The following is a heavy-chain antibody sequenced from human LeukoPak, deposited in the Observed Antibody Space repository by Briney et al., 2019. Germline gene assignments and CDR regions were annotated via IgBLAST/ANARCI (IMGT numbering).Heavy chain of an antibody. CDR3: AREEISTMIHAY. CDR2: LSHSGDT. J-gene: IGHJ4*02. Sequence: SETLSLTCVVYGGSFSGYYWSWIRQPPGKGLEWIGELSHSGDTHYNPSLKSRVTISVDTSKNQFSLNLTSVTAADTAVYYCAREEISTMIHAYWGQGALVTVSS. D-gene: IGHD3-22*01. V-gene: IGHV4-34*01. CDR1: GGSFSGYY.